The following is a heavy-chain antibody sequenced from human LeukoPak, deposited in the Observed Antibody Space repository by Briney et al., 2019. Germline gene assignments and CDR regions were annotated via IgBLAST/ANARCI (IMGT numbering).Heavy chain of an antibody. CDR2: IYYSGST. D-gene: IGHD6-19*01. CDR1: GGSISSYY. CDR3: ATNPMYSSGHSEFDY. Sequence: SETLSLTCTVSGGSISSYYWSWIRQPPGKGLEWIGYIYYSGSTNYNPSLKSRVTISVDTSKNQFSLKLSSVTAADTAVYYCATNPMYSSGHSEFDYWGQGTLVAVSS. V-gene: IGHV4-59*12. J-gene: IGHJ4*02.